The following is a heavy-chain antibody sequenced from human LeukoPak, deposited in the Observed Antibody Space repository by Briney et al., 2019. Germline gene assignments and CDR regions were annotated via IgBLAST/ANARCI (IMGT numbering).Heavy chain of an antibody. V-gene: IGHV4-59*08. CDR3: ARHPLRGAEYYFDY. CDR2: MYYSGST. CDR1: GASISSNY. Sequence: SETLSLTCTVSGASISSNYWSWIRQPPGKGLEWIGYMYYSGSTNYNPSLKSRVIISIDASKNQFSLKLSSVTAADTAVYYCARHPLRGAEYYFDYWGQGTLVTVSS. J-gene: IGHJ4*02. D-gene: IGHD4-17*01.